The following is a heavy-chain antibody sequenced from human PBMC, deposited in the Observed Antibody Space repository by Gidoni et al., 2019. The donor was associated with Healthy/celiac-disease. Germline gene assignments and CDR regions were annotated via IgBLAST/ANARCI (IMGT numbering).Heavy chain of an antibody. Sequence: QVQLQESGPGLVKPSETLSLTCTVSGCSISSYYWSWIRQPPGKGLEWIGYIYYSGSTNYNPSLKSRVTISVDTSKNQFSLKLSSVTAADTAVYYCARDGFWSGYIGGGRWFDPWVQGTLVTVSS. CDR1: GCSISSYY. CDR2: IYYSGST. V-gene: IGHV4-59*01. D-gene: IGHD3-3*01. J-gene: IGHJ5*02. CDR3: ARDGFWSGYIGGGRWFDP.